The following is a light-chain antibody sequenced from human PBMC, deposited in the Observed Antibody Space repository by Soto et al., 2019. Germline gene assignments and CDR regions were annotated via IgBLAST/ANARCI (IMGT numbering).Light chain of an antibody. V-gene: IGKV1-6*01. J-gene: IGKJ1*01. Sequence: AILMTQSPSSLSASVGDRVTITCRASQVIGDFLGWYQQRPGKAPKLLIYGSSSLQSGVPSRFSGSGSGTEFTLTINSLQPEDFATYFCLQDVNYPWTFGQGTKVEV. CDR3: LQDVNYPWT. CDR2: GSS. CDR1: QVIGDF.